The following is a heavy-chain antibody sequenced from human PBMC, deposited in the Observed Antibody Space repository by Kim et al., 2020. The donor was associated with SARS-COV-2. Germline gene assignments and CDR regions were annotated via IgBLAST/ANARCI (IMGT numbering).Heavy chain of an antibody. Sequence: SFQGQVTIAADKSISTAYLQWSSLKASDTAMYYCARLRIQLWVEAPFDYWGQGTLVTVSS. CDR3: ARLRIQLWVEAPFDY. V-gene: IGHV5-51*01. J-gene: IGHJ4*02. D-gene: IGHD5-18*01.